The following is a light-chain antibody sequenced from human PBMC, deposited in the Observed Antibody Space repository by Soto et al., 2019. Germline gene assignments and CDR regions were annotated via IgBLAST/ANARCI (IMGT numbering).Light chain of an antibody. Sequence: EIVMTQSPATLSVSPGERATISCRASQSVSSNLAWYQQKPGQAPRLLIYGASTRATGIPARFSGSGSGTEFTLTISSLQSEDFAVYYCQQYNNWWTFGQGTKVELK. CDR3: QQYNNWWT. CDR1: QSVSSN. J-gene: IGKJ1*01. CDR2: GAS. V-gene: IGKV3-15*01.